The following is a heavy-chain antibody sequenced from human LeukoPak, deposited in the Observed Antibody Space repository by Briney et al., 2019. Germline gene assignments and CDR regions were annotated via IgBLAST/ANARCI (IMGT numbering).Heavy chain of an antibody. CDR2: INSNSGGT. V-gene: IGHV1-2*02. D-gene: IGHD3-22*01. Sequence: ASVKVSCKASGYTFTGYYMHWVRQAPGQGLEWMGWINSNSGGTNYAQKFQGRVTMTRDTSISTAYMELSRLRSDDTAVYYCARAPGYYYDSSGYTYWGQGTLVTVSS. J-gene: IGHJ4*02. CDR3: ARAPGYYYDSSGYTY. CDR1: GYTFTGYY.